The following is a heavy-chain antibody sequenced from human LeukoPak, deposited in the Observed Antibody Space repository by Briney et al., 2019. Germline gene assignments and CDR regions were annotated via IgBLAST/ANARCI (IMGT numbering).Heavy chain of an antibody. V-gene: IGHV4-59*08. CDR3: ARGFDGGAPLIDY. CDR2: IYYSGST. J-gene: IGHJ4*02. D-gene: IGHD2-15*01. Sequence: SETLSLTCTVSGGSISSYYWSWIRQPPGKGLEWIGYIYYSGSTNYNPSLKSRVTISVDTSKNQFSLKLSSVTAADTAVYYCARGFDGGAPLIDYWGQGTLVTVSS. CDR1: GGSISSYY.